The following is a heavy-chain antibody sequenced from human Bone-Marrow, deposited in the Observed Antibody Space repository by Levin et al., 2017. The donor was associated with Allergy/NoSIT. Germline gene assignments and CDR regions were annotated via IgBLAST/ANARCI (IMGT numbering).Heavy chain of an antibody. J-gene: IGHJ3*02. CDR1: VFTFDAYW. CDR3: ARIYDSTGYYSGVGAFDI. Sequence: GGSLRLSCAASVFTFDAYWMTWVRQAPGKGLEWVANIKLDGSTSYYVDSVKGRFTISRDNSKNSLYLHMNSLRVEDTAVYYCARIYDSTGYYSGVGAFDIWARGTMVTVSS. V-gene: IGHV3-7*01. D-gene: IGHD3-22*01. CDR2: IKLDGSTS.